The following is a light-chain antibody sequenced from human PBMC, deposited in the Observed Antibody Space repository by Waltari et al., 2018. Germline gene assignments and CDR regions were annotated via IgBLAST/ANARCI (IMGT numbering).Light chain of an antibody. V-gene: IGKV3-20*01. J-gene: IGKJ1*01. CDR3: QQYGSSPRT. CDR1: QRVSSSY. CDR2: GAS. Sequence: EIVLTQSPGTPPLSPGERATLSCRASQRVSSSYLAWYLQKPGQAPRLLIYGASSRATGIPDRFSGSGSGTDFTLTISRLEPEDFAVYYCQQYGSSPRTFGQGTKVEIK.